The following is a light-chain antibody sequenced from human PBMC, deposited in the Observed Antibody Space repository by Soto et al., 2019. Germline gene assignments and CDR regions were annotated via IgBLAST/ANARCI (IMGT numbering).Light chain of an antibody. J-gene: IGKJ1*01. V-gene: IGKV3-11*01. CDR2: DAS. CDR1: QTVSNY. Sequence: EIVLTQSPATLSLSPGERATLSCRASQTVSNYLAWYQQKPGQAPRLLIYDASNRATGVPARFSGRGSGTDFTLTISSLEPEDFAVYYCQQYGSSPQTFGQGTKVDI. CDR3: QQYGSSPQT.